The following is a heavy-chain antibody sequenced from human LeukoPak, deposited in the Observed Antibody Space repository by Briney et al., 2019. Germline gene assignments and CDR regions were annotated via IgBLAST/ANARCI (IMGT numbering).Heavy chain of an antibody. V-gene: IGHV4-39*01. CDR1: GGSISSSSYY. CDR3: ARRTSRYYMDV. Sequence: PSETLSLTCTVSGGSISSSSYYWGWIRQPPGKGLEWIGSIYYSGNTYYNPSLKSRVTISVDTSKNHFSLKLSSVTAADTAVYYCARRTSRYYMDVWGKGTTVTVSS. CDR2: IYYSGNT. D-gene: IGHD2-2*01. J-gene: IGHJ6*03.